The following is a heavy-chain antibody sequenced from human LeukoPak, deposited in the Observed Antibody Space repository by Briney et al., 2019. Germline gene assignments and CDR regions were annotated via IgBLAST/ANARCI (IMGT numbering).Heavy chain of an antibody. V-gene: IGHV1-69*04. CDR1: GGTFSSYA. D-gene: IGHD3-3*01. Sequence: ASVKVSCKASGGTFSSYAISWVRQAPGQGLEWMGRIIPILGIANYAQKFQGRVTITADKSTSTAYMELSSLRSEDTAVYYCARGGYYDFWSGYYIGMDVWGQGTTVTVSS. CDR3: ARGGYYDFWSGYYIGMDV. J-gene: IGHJ6*02. CDR2: IIPILGIA.